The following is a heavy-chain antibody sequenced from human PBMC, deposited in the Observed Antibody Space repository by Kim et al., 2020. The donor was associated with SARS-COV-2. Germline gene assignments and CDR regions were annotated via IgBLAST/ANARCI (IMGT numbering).Heavy chain of an antibody. J-gene: IGHJ4*02. V-gene: IGHV3-23*01. D-gene: IGHD3-9*01. CDR2: IRGSGGST. CDR1: GFTFSTYA. CDR3: AKDSDSNFDSGGSPAATYDY. Sequence: GGSLRLSCAASGFTFSTYAMSWVRQAPGKGLEWVSAIRGSGGSTYCADSVKGRFTISRDNSKNTLYLQMNSLRAEDTAVYYCAKDSDSNFDSGGSPAATYDYWGQGTLVTVSS.